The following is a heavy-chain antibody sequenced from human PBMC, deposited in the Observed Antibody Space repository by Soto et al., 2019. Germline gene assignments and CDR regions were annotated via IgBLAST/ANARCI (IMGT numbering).Heavy chain of an antibody. V-gene: IGHV3-53*01. D-gene: IGHD6-6*01. CDR1: GFTVSSNY. CDR3: VRDFGSSSEGGMDV. CDR2: IYSGGVT. J-gene: IGHJ6*02. Sequence: QPGGSLRLSCVVSGFTVSSNYMSWVRQAPGKGLEWVSVIYSGGVTFYADSVRGRFTISRDNSKNTLYLQMNNLRGEDTAVYYCVRDFGSSSEGGMDVWGQGTTVTVSS.